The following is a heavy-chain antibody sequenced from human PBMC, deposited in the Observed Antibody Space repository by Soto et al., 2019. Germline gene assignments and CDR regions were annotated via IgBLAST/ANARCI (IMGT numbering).Heavy chain of an antibody. D-gene: IGHD6-25*01. Sequence: EVQLLESGGGFVQPGGSLRLSCAASGFTFSSYAMSWVRQAPGKGLEWVSAISGTGGTTYYADSVKGRFTISRDNSRNTLHLQMNSLRAEDTAIYYCAKFFVETGGSSGWPWSFHFWGQGTLVTVSS. CDR2: ISGTGGTT. CDR3: AKFFVETGGSSGWPWSFHF. CDR1: GFTFSSYA. V-gene: IGHV3-23*01. J-gene: IGHJ4*02.